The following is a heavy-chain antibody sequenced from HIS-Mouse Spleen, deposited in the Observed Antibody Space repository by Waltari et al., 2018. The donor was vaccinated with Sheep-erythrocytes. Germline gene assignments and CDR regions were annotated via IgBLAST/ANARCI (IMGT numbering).Heavy chain of an antibody. D-gene: IGHD2-2*01. J-gene: IGHJ4*02. V-gene: IGHV3-9*01. CDR1: GFSFDDYA. Sequence: EVQLVESGGGLVQPGRSLRLSCAAYGFSFDDYAMHWVRQAPGKGREVVSGISGKSGSIGYADSVNGRFTISRDNAKNSLYLQMNSLIAEDTALYYCAKDISRNIVVVPAAVGDYWGQGTLVTVSS. CDR3: AKDISRNIVVVPAAVGDY. CDR2: ISGKSGSI.